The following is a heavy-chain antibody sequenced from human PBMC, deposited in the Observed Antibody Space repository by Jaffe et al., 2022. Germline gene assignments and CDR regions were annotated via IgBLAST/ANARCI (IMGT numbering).Heavy chain of an antibody. Sequence: EVQLVESGGGLVQPGGSLRLSCAASGFTFSSYWMSWVRQAPGKGLEWVANIKQDGSEKYYVDSVKGRFTISRDNAKNSLYLQMNSLRAEDTAVYYCARGGLLWFRELSPRVGFDIWGQGTMVTVSS. CDR2: IKQDGSEK. CDR1: GFTFSSYW. CDR3: ARGGLLWFRELSPRVGFDI. J-gene: IGHJ3*02. D-gene: IGHD3-10*01. V-gene: IGHV3-7*01.